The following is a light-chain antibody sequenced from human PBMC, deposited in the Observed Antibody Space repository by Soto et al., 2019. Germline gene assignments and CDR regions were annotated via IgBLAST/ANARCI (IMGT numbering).Light chain of an antibody. J-gene: IGLJ3*02. CDR2: NTN. CDR3: AAWDDSLNGLWV. V-gene: IGLV1-44*01. CDR1: GSNIGSNS. Sequence: QSVLTQPPSASGTPGQRVTISCSGSGSNIGSNSVNWYQQLPGTAPKLLIFNTNQRPSGVPDRLSGSKSGTSASLAISGLQSEDEADYHCAAWDDSLNGLWVFGGGTKLTVL.